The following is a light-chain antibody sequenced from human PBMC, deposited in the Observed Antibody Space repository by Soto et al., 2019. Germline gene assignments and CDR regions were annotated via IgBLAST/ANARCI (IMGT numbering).Light chain of an antibody. CDR3: SSYAGSNNSPCV. J-gene: IGLJ1*01. Sequence: QSALTQPPSASGSPGQSVTISCTGTSSDVGGYNYVSWYQQHPGKAPKLMIYEVSKRPSAVPDRFSGSKSGNTASLTVSGLQAEDEADYYCSSYAGSNNSPCVFGTGTKVTVL. V-gene: IGLV2-8*01. CDR2: EVS. CDR1: SSDVGGYNY.